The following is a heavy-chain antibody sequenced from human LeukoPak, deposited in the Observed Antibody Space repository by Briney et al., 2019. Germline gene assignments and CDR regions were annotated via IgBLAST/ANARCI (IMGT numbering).Heavy chain of an antibody. CDR2: IYSGGDT. J-gene: IGHJ4*02. CDR1: GFTVSSSH. V-gene: IGHV3-53*01. D-gene: IGHD3-10*02. Sequence: GGSLRLSCAASGFTVSSSHMTWVRQAVGKGLEWVSFIYSGGDTSYADSVKGRFTISRDNSKNTLYLQMNSLRAEDTAVYYCARVYNYVFDYWGQGTLVTVSS. CDR3: ARVYNYVFDY.